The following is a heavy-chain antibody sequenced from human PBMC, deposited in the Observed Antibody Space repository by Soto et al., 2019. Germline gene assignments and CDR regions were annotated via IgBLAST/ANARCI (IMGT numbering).Heavy chain of an antibody. CDR1: GFTFTSYY. CDR3: ARSVVVPSNYYYYGMDV. J-gene: IGHJ6*02. D-gene: IGHD2-2*01. CDR2: IIPILGIA. Sequence: ASLKVSCKASGFTFTSYYMHWVRQAPGQGLEWMGRIIPILGIANYAQKFQGRVTITADKSTSTAYMELSSLRSEDTAVYYCARSVVVPSNYYYYGMDVWG. V-gene: IGHV1-69*02.